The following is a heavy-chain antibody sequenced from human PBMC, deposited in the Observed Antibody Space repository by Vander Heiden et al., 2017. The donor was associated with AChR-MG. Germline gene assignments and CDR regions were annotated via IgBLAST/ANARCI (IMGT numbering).Heavy chain of an antibody. CDR2: ISSSSSYI. CDR1: GFPFSSYS. CDR3: ARDDCSSTSCYWGY. J-gene: IGHJ4*02. Sequence: EVQLVESGGGLVKPGGSLRLSCAASGFPFSSYSMNWVRQAPGKGLEWVSSISSSSSYIYYADSVKGRFTISRDNAKNSLYLQMNSLRAEDTAVYYCARDDCSSTSCYWGYWGQGTLVTVSS. V-gene: IGHV3-21*01. D-gene: IGHD2-2*01.